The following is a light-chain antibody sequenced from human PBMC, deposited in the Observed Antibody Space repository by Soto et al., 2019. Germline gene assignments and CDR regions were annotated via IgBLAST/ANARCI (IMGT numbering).Light chain of an antibody. V-gene: IGKV3D-20*02. CDR1: QSVSSSY. J-gene: IGKJ5*01. CDR2: DAS. Sequence: EIVLKHSPVTLSLSPCERATLSFRASQSVSSSYLAWYQQKPGQAPRLLIYDASNRATGIPARFSGSGSGTDFTLTISSLEPEDFAVYYCQQRSNWPTFGQGTRLEIK. CDR3: QQRSNWPT.